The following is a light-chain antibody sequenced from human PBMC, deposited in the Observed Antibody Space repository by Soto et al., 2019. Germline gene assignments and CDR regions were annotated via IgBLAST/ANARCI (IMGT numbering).Light chain of an antibody. V-gene: IGKV1-39*01. J-gene: IGKJ5*01. Sequence: DIQMTQSPSSLSASVGDRVTITCRASQSISSYLNCYQQKPGKAPKLLIYAASSLQSGAPSRFSGSGSGTDFTLTISSLQPEDFASYYCQQSYSTRFGQGTLPEIK. CDR2: AAS. CDR1: QSISSY. CDR3: QQSYSTR.